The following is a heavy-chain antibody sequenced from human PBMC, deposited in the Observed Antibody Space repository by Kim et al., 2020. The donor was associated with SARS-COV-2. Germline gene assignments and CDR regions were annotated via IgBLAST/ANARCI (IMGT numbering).Heavy chain of an antibody. J-gene: IGHJ5*02. CDR1: GGSISSSSYY. CDR3: ARQELGGSGSYDP. CDR2: IYYSGST. V-gene: IGHV4-39*01. D-gene: IGHD3-10*01. Sequence: SETLSLTCTVSGGSISSSSYYWGWIRQPPGKGLEWIGSIYYSGSTYYNPSLKSRVTISVDTSKNQFSLKLSSVTAADTAVYYCARQELGGSGSYDPWGQG.